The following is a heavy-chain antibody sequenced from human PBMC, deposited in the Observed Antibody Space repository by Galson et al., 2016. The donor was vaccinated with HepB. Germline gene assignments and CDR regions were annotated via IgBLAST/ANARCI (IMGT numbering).Heavy chain of an antibody. D-gene: IGHD3-22*01. CDR2: INPNSGDT. V-gene: IGHV1-2*02. CDR3: ARGGSSVYYPGRHDAFDI. J-gene: IGHJ3*02. Sequence: SVKVSCKASGYTFTGHFMHWVRQAPGQGPEWLGWINPNSGDTNYAQNFQGRVTMTSDTSISTAYMELSRLRSDDTAVYYCARGGSSVYYPGRHDAFDIWGQGTMVTVSS. CDR1: GYTFTGHF.